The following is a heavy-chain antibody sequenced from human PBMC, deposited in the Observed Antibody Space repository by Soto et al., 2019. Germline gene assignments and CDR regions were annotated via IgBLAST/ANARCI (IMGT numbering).Heavy chain of an antibody. J-gene: IGHJ4*02. Sequence: SETLSLTCTVSGGSLNYYYWSWIRQPPGKGLEWIGFVFSTGSTNYNPSLKSRVTISVDTSKNQFSLKLSSVTAADTAVYYCARGRSSTSPYPIGYWGQGTLVTVSS. CDR2: VFSTGST. CDR1: GGSLNYYY. V-gene: IGHV4-59*12. CDR3: ARGRSSTSPYPIGY. D-gene: IGHD2-2*01.